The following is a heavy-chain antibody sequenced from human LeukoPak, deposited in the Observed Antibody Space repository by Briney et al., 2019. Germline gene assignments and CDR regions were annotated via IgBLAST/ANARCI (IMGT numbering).Heavy chain of an antibody. CDR2: IIPIFGTA. CDR1: GYTFTGYY. Sequence: SVKVSCKASGYTFTGYYMHWVRQAPGQGLEWMGGIIPIFGTANYAQKFQGRVTITADKSTSTAYMELSSLRSEDTAVYYCARWGRPLDSWGQGTLVTVSS. J-gene: IGHJ4*02. D-gene: IGHD7-27*01. V-gene: IGHV1-69*06. CDR3: ARWGRPLDS.